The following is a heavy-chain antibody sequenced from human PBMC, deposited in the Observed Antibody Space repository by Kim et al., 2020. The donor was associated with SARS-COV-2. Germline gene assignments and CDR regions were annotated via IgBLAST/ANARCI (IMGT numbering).Heavy chain of an antibody. V-gene: IGHV3-43*01. J-gene: IGHJ4*02. CDR3: AKGTSSGY. D-gene: IGHD2-2*01. Sequence: GGSTYYADSVKGRFTISRDNSKNSLYLQMNSLRTEDTALYYCAKGTSSGYWGQGTLVTVSS. CDR2: GGST.